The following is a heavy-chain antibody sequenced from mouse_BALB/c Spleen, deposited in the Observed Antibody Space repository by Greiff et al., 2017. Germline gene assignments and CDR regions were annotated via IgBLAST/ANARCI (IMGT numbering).Heavy chain of an antibody. CDR3: ARIFPHYYSMDY. V-gene: IGHV2-6-7*01. J-gene: IGHJ4*01. CDR2: IWGDGST. Sequence: QVQLKESGPGLVAPSQSLSITCPVSGFSLTGYGVNWVRQPPGKGLEWLGMIWGDGSTDYNSALNSRLSISKDNSKSQVFLKMTSLQTDDTARYYCARIFPHYYSMDYWGQGTSVTVSS. CDR1: GFSLTGYG.